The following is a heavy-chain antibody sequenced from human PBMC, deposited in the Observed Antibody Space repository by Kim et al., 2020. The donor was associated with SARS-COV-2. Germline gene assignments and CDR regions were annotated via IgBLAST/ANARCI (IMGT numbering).Heavy chain of an antibody. J-gene: IGHJ4*02. V-gene: IGHV1-2*02. D-gene: IGHD1-26*01. CDR2: INPGSGGT. Sequence: ASVKVSCKASGYTFTGYYIHWVRQAPGQGLEWMGWINPGSGGTYYAQKFQGRVTLTRDTSISTAYLDLSSLRSDDTAVYYCARKVMPTDLDCWGQGTLVTVSS. CDR1: GYTFTGYY. CDR3: ARKVMPTDLDC.